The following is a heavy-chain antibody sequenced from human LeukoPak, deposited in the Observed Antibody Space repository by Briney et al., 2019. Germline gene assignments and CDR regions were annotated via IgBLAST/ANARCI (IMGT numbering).Heavy chain of an antibody. J-gene: IGHJ4*02. V-gene: IGHV4-39*01. Sequence: PSETLSLTCTVSGGSISSSYYYWGWIRQPPGKGLEWIGTIYYSGSTYYNPSLKSRVIISVDTSKNQFSPKLSSVTAPDTAVYYCARHEDRNWYFDHWGQGTLVTVSS. CDR2: IYYSGST. CDR1: GGSISSSYYY. CDR3: ARHEDRNWYFDH. D-gene: IGHD1-1*01.